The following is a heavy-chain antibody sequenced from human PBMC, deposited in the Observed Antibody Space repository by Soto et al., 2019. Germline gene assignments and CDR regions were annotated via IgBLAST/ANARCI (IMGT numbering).Heavy chain of an antibody. Sequence: QIHLVQSGGGVVQPGGSLRRSCTASGFSFNKFGMHWVRQTPGKGLEWVASLSYDGTHVFYADSVTGRLIISRDNSKNTLHLQVTTLTVDDTAVYYCLKERADSVTVPHATSSVDVWCPGTTVTVS. CDR1: GFSFNKFG. CDR3: LKERADSVTVPHATSSVDV. D-gene: IGHD1-1*01. V-gene: IGHV3-30*18. J-gene: IGHJ6*02. CDR2: LSYDGTHV.